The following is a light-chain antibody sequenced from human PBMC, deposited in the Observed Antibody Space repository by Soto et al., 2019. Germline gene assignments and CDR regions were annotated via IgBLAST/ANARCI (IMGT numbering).Light chain of an antibody. CDR2: EVN. V-gene: IGLV2-8*01. CDR1: SSDVGVYDF. Sequence: QSALTQPPSASGSRGQSVTISCTGTSSDVGVYDFVSWYQQHPGKAPRLIISEVNKRPSGVPDRFSGSKSGNTASLTVSGLQAEDEAEYYCLSYAGRTTLVFGTGNKLTVL. J-gene: IGLJ1*01. CDR3: LSYAGRTTLV.